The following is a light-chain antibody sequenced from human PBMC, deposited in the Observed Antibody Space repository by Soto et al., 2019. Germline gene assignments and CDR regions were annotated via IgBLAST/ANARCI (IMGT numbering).Light chain of an antibody. CDR2: DAS. V-gene: IGKV3D-20*02. CDR3: QQRSNWPPLLT. J-gene: IGKJ4*01. Sequence: EIVLTQSPGTLSLSPGERATLSCRASQTVSSSSLAWYQQKPGPAPXLLIXDASNRATGIPARFSGSGSGTDFTRTISSLEPEDFAVSYCQQRSNWPPLLTFGGGTKVDIK. CDR1: QTVSSSS.